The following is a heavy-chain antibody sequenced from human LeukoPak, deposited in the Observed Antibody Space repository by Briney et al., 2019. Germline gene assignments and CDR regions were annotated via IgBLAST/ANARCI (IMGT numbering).Heavy chain of an antibody. CDR3: ARGPRGYSMHPTDMDV. D-gene: IGHD6-13*01. Sequence: GGSLRLSCAASGFTFSSYSMNWVRQAPGKGLEWVSSISSSSSYIYYADSVKGRFTISRDNAKNSLYLQMNSLRAEDTAVYYCARGPRGYSMHPTDMDVWGKGTTVTVSS. CDR2: ISSSSSYI. V-gene: IGHV3-21*01. CDR1: GFTFSSYS. J-gene: IGHJ6*03.